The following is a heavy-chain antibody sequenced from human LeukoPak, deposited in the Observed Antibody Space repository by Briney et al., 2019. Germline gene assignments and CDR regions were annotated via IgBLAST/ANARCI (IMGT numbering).Heavy chain of an antibody. CDR3: GYGSGNYYKLDY. J-gene: IGHJ4*02. CDR2: ILYDGSNK. V-gene: IGHV3-30*03. D-gene: IGHD3-10*01. CDR1: GLTFSNYN. Sequence: PGGSLRLSCAASGLTFSNYNAHWVCQAPGKGLEWVAVILYDGSNKSYADSVKGRFTISRDNTNNTLYLQMNSLRAEDTAVYYCGYGSGNYYKLDYWGQGTLVTVSS.